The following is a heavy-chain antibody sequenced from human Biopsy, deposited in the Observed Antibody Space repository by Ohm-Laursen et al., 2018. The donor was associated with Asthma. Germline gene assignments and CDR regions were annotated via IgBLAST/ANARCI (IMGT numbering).Heavy chain of an antibody. V-gene: IGHV4-4*02. D-gene: IGHD6-19*01. CDR2: IYHSGPT. CDR3: ARASVAASSNWFDP. CDR1: GGSIISSSW. Sequence: TLSLTCTVSGGSIISSSWWSWVRQTPGKGLEWIGEIYHSGPTNYNPSLKSRVTISVDKSKNQFSLKLSSVTAADTAVYYCARASVAASSNWFDPWGQGTLVTVSS. J-gene: IGHJ5*02.